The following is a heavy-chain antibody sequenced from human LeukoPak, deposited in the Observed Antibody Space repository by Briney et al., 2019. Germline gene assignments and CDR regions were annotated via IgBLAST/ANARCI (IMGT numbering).Heavy chain of an antibody. Sequence: PSETLSLTCAVYGGSFSGYYWSWIRQPPGKGLEWVGEINHSGSTNYNPSLKSLVTISVDASTNQFSLKLSSETAADTAVYYCARVSPIRVAGSSYYYAMDVWGQGSKVIVSS. CDR2: INHSGST. CDR3: ARVSPIRVAGSSYYYAMDV. J-gene: IGHJ6*01. D-gene: IGHD6-19*01. V-gene: IGHV4-34*01. CDR1: GGSFSGYY.